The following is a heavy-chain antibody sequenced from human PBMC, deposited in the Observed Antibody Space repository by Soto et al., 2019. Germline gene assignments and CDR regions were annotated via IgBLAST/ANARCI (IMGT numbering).Heavy chain of an antibody. CDR1: TFTFSDYY. D-gene: IGHD3-16*01. J-gene: IGHJ6*02. CDR3: AKLGSLGHPYYYGMDV. CDR2: ISGGGTSI. V-gene: IGHV3-11*01. Sequence: PGGSLRLSCAASTFTFSDYYMSWIRQAPGKGLEWVSYISGGGTSIYYAYSVKGRFSVSRDNAKTSLYLQMNSLRAEDTAVYYCAKLGSLGHPYYYGMDVWGPGTTVTVSS.